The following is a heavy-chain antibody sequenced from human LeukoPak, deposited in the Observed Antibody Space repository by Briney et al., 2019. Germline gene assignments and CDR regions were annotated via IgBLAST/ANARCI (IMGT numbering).Heavy chain of an antibody. CDR3: ARAQRGDYMDV. CDR2: ISTSSIYI. J-gene: IGHJ6*03. V-gene: IGHV3-21*01. CDR1: GFTFSSYT. D-gene: IGHD6-25*01. Sequence: GGSLRLSCTASGFTFSSYTMNWVRQAPGKGLEWVSSISTSSIYIYDADSVKGRFTISRDNSKNTLYLQMNSLRAEDTAVYYCARAQRGDYMDVWGKGTTVTISS.